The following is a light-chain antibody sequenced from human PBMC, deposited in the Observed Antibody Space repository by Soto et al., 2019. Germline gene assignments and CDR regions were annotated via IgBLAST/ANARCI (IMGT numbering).Light chain of an antibody. J-gene: IGKJ5*01. CDR3: QQYNNWPAEIT. V-gene: IGKV3D-15*01. Sequence: EIVLTQSPGTLSLSPGERATLSCRASQSISGNYLAWYQQKPGQAPRLLIYGASSRATGIPARFSGSGSGTEFTLTISSLQSEDSAVYYCQQYNNWPAEITFGQGTRLEIK. CDR1: QSISGN. CDR2: GAS.